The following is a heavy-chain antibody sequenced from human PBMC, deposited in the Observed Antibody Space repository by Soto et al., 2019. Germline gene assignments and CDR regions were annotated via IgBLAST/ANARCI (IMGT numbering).Heavy chain of an antibody. D-gene: IGHD6-6*01. V-gene: IGHV1-2*02. CDR3: ARVSHSPSSSDPRKY. CDR2: INPNSGGT. J-gene: IGHJ4*02. CDR1: GCTFTGYY. Sequence: ASVKVSCKASGCTFTGYYMHWVRQAPGQGLEWMGWINPNSGGTNYAQKFQGRVTMTRDTSISTAYMELSRLRSDDTAVYYCARVSHSPSSSDPRKYWVQGPLGTVTA.